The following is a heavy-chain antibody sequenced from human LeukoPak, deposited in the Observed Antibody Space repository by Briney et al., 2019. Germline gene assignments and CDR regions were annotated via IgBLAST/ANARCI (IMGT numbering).Heavy chain of an antibody. CDR3: AKVSTMYQLLYEAAEGHFDY. J-gene: IGHJ4*02. D-gene: IGHD2-2*02. CDR2: ISGSGGST. V-gene: IGHV3-23*01. CDR1: GFTFSSYA. Sequence: GGSLRLSCAASGFTFSSYAMSWVRQAPGKGLEWVSAISGSGGSTYYADSVKGRFTISRDNSKNTLYLQMNSLRAADTAVYYCAKVSTMYQLLYEAAEGHFDYWGQGTLVTVSS.